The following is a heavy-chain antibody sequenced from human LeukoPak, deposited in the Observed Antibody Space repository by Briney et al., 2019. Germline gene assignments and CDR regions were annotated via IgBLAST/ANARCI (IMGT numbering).Heavy chain of an antibody. D-gene: IGHD6-19*01. CDR1: GGSLNGYY. J-gene: IGHJ4*02. CDR3: ARLLGAWYMAVDY. V-gene: IGHV4-34*01. CDR2: INHGGST. Sequence: SETLSLTCAVYGGSLNGYYWTWIRQPPGKGLEWIGEINHGGSTTYNPSLKSRVTISIDTSKNQFYLKLSSVAAADTAVYYCARLLGAWYMAVDYWGQGTLVTVSS.